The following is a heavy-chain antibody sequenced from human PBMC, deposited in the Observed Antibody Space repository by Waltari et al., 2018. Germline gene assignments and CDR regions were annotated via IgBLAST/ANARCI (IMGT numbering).Heavy chain of an antibody. CDR2: INPNSGGT. Sequence: QVQLVQSGAEVKKPGASVKVSCKASGYTFTGYYMHWVRQAPGQGLEWMGWINPNSGGTNYAQKFQGRVTMTRDTSISTAYMELSRLRSDDTAVYYCASDLYYDFWSGYYPTAWGQGTWSPSPQ. CDR1: GYTFTGYY. J-gene: IGHJ5*02. CDR3: ASDLYYDFWSGYYPTA. V-gene: IGHV1-2*02. D-gene: IGHD3-3*01.